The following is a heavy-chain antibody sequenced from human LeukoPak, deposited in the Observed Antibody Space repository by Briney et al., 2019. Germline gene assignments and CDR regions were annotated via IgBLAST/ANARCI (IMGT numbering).Heavy chain of an antibody. CDR2: ISSSSSYI. Sequence: PGGSLRLSCAASGFTFSSYSMNWVRQAPGKGLEWVSSISSSSSYIYYADSVKGRFTISRDNVKNSLYLQMNSLRAEDTAVYYCARDPGYFDWLLANWGQGTLVTVSS. D-gene: IGHD3-9*01. CDR3: ARDPGYFDWLLAN. CDR1: GFTFSSYS. V-gene: IGHV3-21*01. J-gene: IGHJ4*02.